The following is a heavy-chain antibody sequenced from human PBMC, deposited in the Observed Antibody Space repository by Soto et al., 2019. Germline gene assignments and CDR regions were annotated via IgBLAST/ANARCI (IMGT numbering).Heavy chain of an antibody. CDR1: GGTFSSYA. J-gene: IGHJ6*02. CDR2: IIPISGTA. Sequence: GASVKVSCKASGGTFSSYAISWVRQAPGQGLEWMEGIIPISGTANYAQKFQGRVTITADESTNTAYMELSSLRSEDTAVYYCARSQGSSTSLEIYYYYYYGMDVWGQGTTVTVSS. V-gene: IGHV1-69*13. CDR3: ARSQGSSTSLEIYYYYYYGMDV. D-gene: IGHD2-2*01.